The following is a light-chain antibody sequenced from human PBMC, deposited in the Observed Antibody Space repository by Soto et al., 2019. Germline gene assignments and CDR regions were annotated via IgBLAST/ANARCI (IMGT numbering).Light chain of an antibody. J-gene: IGKJ3*01. CDR3: MQGTHWPPFT. Sequence: DVVMTQSPLSLPVTLGQPASISCRSSQSLVYSDRNTYLNWFQQRPGQSPRRLIYKVSNWDSGVSDRFSGSGSGTDFTLKISSVEAEDVGVYYCMQGTHWPPFTFGPGTKVDIK. V-gene: IGKV2D-30*01. CDR1: QSLVYSDRNTY. CDR2: KVS.